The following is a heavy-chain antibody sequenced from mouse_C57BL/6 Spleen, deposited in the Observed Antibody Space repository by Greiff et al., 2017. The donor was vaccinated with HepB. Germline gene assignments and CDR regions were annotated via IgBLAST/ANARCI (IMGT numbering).Heavy chain of an antibody. Sequence: EVMLVESGGGLVKPGGSLKLSCAASGFTFSDYGMHWVRQAPEKGLEWVAYISSGSSTIYYADTVKGRFTISRDNAKNTLFLQMTSLRSEDTAMYYCAKAGYREYYFDYWGQGTTLTVSS. CDR1: GFTFSDYG. CDR3: AKAGYREYYFDY. V-gene: IGHV5-17*01. CDR2: ISSGSSTI. D-gene: IGHD2-14*01. J-gene: IGHJ2*01.